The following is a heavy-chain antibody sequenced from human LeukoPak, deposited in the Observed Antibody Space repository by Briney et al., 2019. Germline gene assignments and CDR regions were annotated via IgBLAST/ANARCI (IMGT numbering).Heavy chain of an antibody. D-gene: IGHD3-3*01. CDR1: GXTVNNNY. J-gene: IGHJ5*02. V-gene: IGHV3-7*01. Sequence: GGSLRLSCAASGXTVNNNYMSWVRQAPGKGLEWVAIIKRDGSETNYVDSVRGRFSISRDNTENSLYLQMNSLRAEDTAVYYCAKTRSGSWGQGTLVTVSS. CDR3: AKTRSGS. CDR2: IKRDGSET.